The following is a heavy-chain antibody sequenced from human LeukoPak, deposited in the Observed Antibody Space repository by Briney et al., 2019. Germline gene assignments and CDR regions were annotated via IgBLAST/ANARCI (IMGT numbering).Heavy chain of an antibody. CDR1: GFTFSSYS. CDR2: ISGSSTSI. Sequence: GGSLRLSCAASGFTFSSYSINWVRQAPGKGLEWVSIISGSSTSIFYADSVKGRFTISRDNSKNTLYLQMNSLRAEDTAVYYCAKGLTLAGVDYWGQGTLVTVSS. CDR3: AKGLTLAGVDY. D-gene: IGHD3-10*01. J-gene: IGHJ4*02. V-gene: IGHV3-21*01.